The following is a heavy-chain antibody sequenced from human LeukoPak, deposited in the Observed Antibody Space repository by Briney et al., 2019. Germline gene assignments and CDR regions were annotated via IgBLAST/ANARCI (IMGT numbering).Heavy chain of an antibody. CDR3: ARTKTGYSSGWYGDLDY. Sequence: GRSLRLSCAASGFTFSSYAIHWVRQAPGKGLEWVAVISYDGSNKYYADSVKGRFTISRDDSKNTLYLQMNSLRAEDTAVYYCARTKTGYSSGWYGDLDYWGQGTLVTVSS. D-gene: IGHD6-19*01. CDR2: ISYDGSNK. J-gene: IGHJ4*02. CDR1: GFTFSSYA. V-gene: IGHV3-30*04.